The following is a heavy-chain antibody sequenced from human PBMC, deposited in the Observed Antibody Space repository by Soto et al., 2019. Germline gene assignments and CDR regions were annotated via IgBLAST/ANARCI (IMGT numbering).Heavy chain of an antibody. D-gene: IGHD3-10*01. CDR2: ISYDGSNK. CDR3: ARDHVLLWFGELKDYYGMDV. V-gene: IGHV3-30-3*01. Sequence: GGSLRLSCAASGFTFSSYAMHWVRQAPGKGLEWVAVISYDGSNKYYADSVKGRFTISRDNSKNTLYLQMNSLRAEDTAVYYCARDHVLLWFGELKDYYGMDVWGQGT. CDR1: GFTFSSYA. J-gene: IGHJ6*02.